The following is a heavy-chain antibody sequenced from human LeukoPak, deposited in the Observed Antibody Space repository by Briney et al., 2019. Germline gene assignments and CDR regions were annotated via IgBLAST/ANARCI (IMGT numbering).Heavy chain of an antibody. J-gene: IGHJ5*02. CDR1: GGSFSGYY. CDR3: ARARGYSYGTGWFDP. Sequence: SETLSLTCAVYGGSFSGYYWSWIRQPPGKGLEWIGEINHSGSTNYNPSLKSRGTISVDTSKNQFSLKLSSVTAADTAVYYCARARGYSYGTGWFDPWGQGTLVTVSS. V-gene: IGHV4-34*01. CDR2: INHSGST. D-gene: IGHD5-18*01.